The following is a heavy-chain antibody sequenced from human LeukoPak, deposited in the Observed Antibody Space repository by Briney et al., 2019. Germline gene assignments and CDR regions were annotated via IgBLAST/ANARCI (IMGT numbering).Heavy chain of an antibody. CDR2: INPNSGGT. CDR3: ARDPGGGDNFDY. D-gene: IGHD2-21*02. CDR1: GYTFTGYY. Sequence: ASVKVSCKASGYTFTGYYMHWVRQAPGQGLEWMGWINPNSGGTNYAQKFQGRVTMTRDTSISTAYMELSRLRSDDTAVYYCARDPGGGDNFDYWGQGTLVTVSS. V-gene: IGHV1-2*02. J-gene: IGHJ4*02.